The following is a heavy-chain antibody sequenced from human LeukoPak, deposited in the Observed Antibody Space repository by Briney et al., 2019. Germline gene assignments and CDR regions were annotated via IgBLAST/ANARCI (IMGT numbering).Heavy chain of an antibody. D-gene: IGHD5-18*01. CDR3: AKGGYINGYDY. Sequence: PGGSLRLSCAASGFTFRSYWMTWVRQAPGKGLEWVANTNQDGSKEYYLGSVKGRFTISRDNDKNSLYLQVNSLRAEDTAVYYCAKGGYINGYDYWGQGTLVTVSS. CDR1: GFTFRSYW. J-gene: IGHJ4*02. CDR2: TNQDGSKE. V-gene: IGHV3-7*01.